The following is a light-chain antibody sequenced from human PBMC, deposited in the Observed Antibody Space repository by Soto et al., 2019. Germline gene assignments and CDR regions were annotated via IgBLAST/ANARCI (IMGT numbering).Light chain of an antibody. V-gene: IGKV3D-15*01. Sequence: RAMTQSPDTLSVSPGERATLSCRSSETVRSNLAWYQQKPGQAPRPLIYAASTRATGIPARFIGNGSGTEFTLTISSLQSEDFAVYYCQQYNNWWTFGQGTKV. CDR2: AAS. J-gene: IGKJ1*01. CDR1: ETVRSN. CDR3: QQYNNWWT.